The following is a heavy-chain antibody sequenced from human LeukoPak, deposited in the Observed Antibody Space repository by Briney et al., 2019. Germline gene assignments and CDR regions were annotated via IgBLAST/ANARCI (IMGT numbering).Heavy chain of an antibody. J-gene: IGHJ6*03. CDR2: FYYSRGT. CDR1: GDSITSFY. CDR3: ARGRGEWLRYRQKCYYYYMDV. D-gene: IGHD5-12*01. Sequence: SETLSLTCTVSGDSITSFYWSWIRQSPGKGLEWIGYFYYSRGTTYNPSLRSRATISADTSQNQFSLKLSSVTAADTAVYYCARGRGEWLRYRQKCYYYYMDVWGKGTTVTVSS. V-gene: IGHV4-59*12.